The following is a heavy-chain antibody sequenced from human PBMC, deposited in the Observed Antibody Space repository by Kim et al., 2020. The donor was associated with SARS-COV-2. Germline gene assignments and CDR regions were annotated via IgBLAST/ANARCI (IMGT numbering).Heavy chain of an antibody. D-gene: IGHD6-13*01. V-gene: IGHV3-33*05. CDR2: TSYEGSTN. J-gene: IGHJ4*02. Sequence: GGSLRLSCAASGFTFNVFGMHWVRHVPGKGLEWVSITSYEGSTNYYADSVKGRFTIYRDNSKNTLYLQMNSLRAEDTAVYYCARAGTSWSIDHWGQGALV. CDR3: ARAGTSWSIDH. CDR1: GFTFNVFG.